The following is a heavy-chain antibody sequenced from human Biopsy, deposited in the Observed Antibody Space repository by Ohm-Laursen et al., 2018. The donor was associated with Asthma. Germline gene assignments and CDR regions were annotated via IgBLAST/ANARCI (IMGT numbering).Heavy chain of an antibody. Sequence: SLRLSCAASGFTFSSYWMHWVRQAPGKGLVWVSRINSDGSSTSYADSVKGRFTISKDKAKNTLYLQMNSLRAEDTAVYYCARVAYGDLTCFDPWGQGTLVTVSS. CDR1: GFTFSSYW. J-gene: IGHJ5*02. CDR3: ARVAYGDLTCFDP. CDR2: INSDGSST. D-gene: IGHD4-17*01. V-gene: IGHV3-74*01.